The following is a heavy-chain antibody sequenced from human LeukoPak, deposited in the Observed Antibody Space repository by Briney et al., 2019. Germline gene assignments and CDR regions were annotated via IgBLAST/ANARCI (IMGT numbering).Heavy chain of an antibody. V-gene: IGHV3-21*04. D-gene: IGHD6-13*01. J-gene: IGHJ4*02. CDR2: ISSSSSYI. Sequence: GGSLRLSCAASGFTFSSYSMNWVRQAPGKGLEWVSSISSSSSYIYYADSVKGRFTISRDNAKNTLYLQMNSLRAEDTAVYYCAKNRGSQFDYWGQGTLVTVSS. CDR1: GFTFSSYS. CDR3: AKNRGSQFDY.